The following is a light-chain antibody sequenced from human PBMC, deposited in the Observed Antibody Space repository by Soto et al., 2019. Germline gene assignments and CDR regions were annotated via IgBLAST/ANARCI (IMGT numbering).Light chain of an antibody. V-gene: IGLV6-57*04. Sequence: NFMLTQPHSVSESPGKTVTIPCTRSSGSIASNYVQWYQQRPGSAPPTIISENNQRPAGVPDLFSGSIDSSAKSASLTFYGLKTEDESDYSCQSYDTSDPVFGGGTKLTVL. J-gene: IGLJ3*02. CDR1: SGSIASNY. CDR2: ENN. CDR3: QSYDTSDPV.